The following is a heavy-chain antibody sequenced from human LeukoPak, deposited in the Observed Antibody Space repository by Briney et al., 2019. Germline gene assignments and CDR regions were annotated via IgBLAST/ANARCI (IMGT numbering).Heavy chain of an antibody. V-gene: IGHV3-33*01. J-gene: IGHJ4*02. CDR1: GFTFSSYG. Sequence: GGSLRLSCAAFGFTFSSYGMHWVRQAPGKGLEWVAVIWYDGSNKYYADSVKGRFTISRDNSKNTLYLQMNSLRAEDTAVYYCARRAAPETPFDYWGQGTLVTVSS. CDR3: ARRAAPETPFDY. D-gene: IGHD6-13*01. CDR2: IWYDGSNK.